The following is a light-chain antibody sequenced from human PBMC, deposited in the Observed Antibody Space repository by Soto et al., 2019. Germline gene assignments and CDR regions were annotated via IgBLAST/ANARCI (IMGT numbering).Light chain of an antibody. CDR1: QSISTY. CDR2: GAC. Sequence: DIPMTQSPSSLSASVGDRVTITCRASQSISTYLNWYQQKLGKAPKLLISGACSLQGGVPSRFSGSGSGTDFTLTISSLQPEDFATYYCQQGSFTLTFGGGTKLEIK. J-gene: IGKJ4*01. V-gene: IGKV1-39*01. CDR3: QQGSFTLT.